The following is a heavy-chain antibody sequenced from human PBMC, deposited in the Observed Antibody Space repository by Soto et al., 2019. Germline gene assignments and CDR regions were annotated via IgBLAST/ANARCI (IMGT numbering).Heavy chain of an antibody. V-gene: IGHV3-30-3*01. CDR3: ASGLRGWRPFDY. Sequence: GGSLRLSCAASGFTFSSYAMHWVRQAPGKGLEWVAVISYDGSNKYYADSVKGRFTISRDNSKNTLYLEMNSLRAEDTAVYYCASGLRGWRPFDYWGQGTLVPVSS. J-gene: IGHJ4*02. CDR2: ISYDGSNK. CDR1: GFTFSSYA. D-gene: IGHD6-19*01.